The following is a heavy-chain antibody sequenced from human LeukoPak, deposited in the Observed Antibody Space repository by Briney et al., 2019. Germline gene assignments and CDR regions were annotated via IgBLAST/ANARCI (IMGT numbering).Heavy chain of an antibody. J-gene: IGHJ4*02. CDR3: ASIAAAGDFDY. CDR2: INSDGSST. V-gene: IGHV3-74*01. D-gene: IGHD6-13*01. Sequence: GGSLRLSCAASGFTFSSYWMHWVRQAPGKGLGWVSRINSDGSSTSYADSVKGRFTISRDNAKNTLYLQMNSLRAEDTAVYYCASIAAAGDFDYWGQGTLVTVSS. CDR1: GFTFSSYW.